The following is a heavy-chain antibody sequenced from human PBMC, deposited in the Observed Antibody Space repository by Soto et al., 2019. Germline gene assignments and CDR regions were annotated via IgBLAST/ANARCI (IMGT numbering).Heavy chain of an antibody. CDR2: IYYSGST. J-gene: IGHJ3*02. CDR3: ARDGGVVVITSGAFDI. Sequence: SETLSPTCNFSCGSIISGGYYWSWIRQHPGKGLEWIGYIYYSGSTYYNPSLKSRVTISVDTSKNQFSLKLSSVTAADTAVYYCARDGGVVVITSGAFDIWGQGTMVTVSS. CDR1: CGSIISGGYY. D-gene: IGHD3-22*01. V-gene: IGHV4-31*03.